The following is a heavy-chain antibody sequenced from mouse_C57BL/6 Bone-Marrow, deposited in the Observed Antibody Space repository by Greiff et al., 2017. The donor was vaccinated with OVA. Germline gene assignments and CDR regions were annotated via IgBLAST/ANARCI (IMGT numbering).Heavy chain of an antibody. CDR2: INPSSGYT. CDR1: GYTFTSYW. D-gene: IGHD1-1*01. J-gene: IGHJ3*01. CDR3: ASPYYYGSSYWFAY. V-gene: IGHV1-7*01. Sequence: QVQLQQSGAELAKPGASVKLSCKASGYTFTSYWMHWVKQRPGQGLEWIGYINPSSGYTKYNQKFKDKATSTADKSSSTAYMQLSSLTYEDSAVYYCASPYYYGSSYWFAYWGQGTLVTVSA.